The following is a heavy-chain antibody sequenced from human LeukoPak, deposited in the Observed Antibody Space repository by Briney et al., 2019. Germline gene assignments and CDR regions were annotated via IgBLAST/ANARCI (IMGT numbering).Heavy chain of an antibody. CDR1: GFAFSSYA. V-gene: IGHV3-23*01. Sequence: GGSLRLSCAASGFAFSSYAISWVRQAPGKGLEWVSTITSSGGSTYYADSVKGRFTISRDNSENTLYLQMNSLRAEDTAVYYCAKNKQWLPNFDYWDQGTLVTVSS. CDR3: AKNKQWLPNFDY. D-gene: IGHD6-19*01. J-gene: IGHJ4*02. CDR2: ITSSGGST.